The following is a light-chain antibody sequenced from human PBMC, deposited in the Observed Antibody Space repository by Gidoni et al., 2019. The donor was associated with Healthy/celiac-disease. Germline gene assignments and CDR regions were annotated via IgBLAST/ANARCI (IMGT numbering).Light chain of an antibody. J-gene: IGKJ1*01. CDR2: WAS. Sequence: DIVMTQSPDSLAVSLGERATINCKSSQSVLYSSNNINYLAWYQQKPGQPPKLLIYWASTRESGVPDRFSGSGSGTDFTLTISSLQAEDVAVYYCQQYYSTPRTFXQXTKVEIK. V-gene: IGKV4-1*01. CDR3: QQYYSTPRT. CDR1: QSVLYSSNNINY.